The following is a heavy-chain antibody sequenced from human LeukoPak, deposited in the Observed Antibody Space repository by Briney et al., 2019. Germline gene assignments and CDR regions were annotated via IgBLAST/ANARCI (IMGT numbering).Heavy chain of an antibody. CDR2: INGSGGST. V-gene: IGHV3-23*01. J-gene: IGHJ5*02. CDR3: AKKYSTGLDP. D-gene: IGHD1-26*01. CDR1: GFTFSSYA. Sequence: TGGSLRLSCAASGFTFSSYAMSWVRQAPGKGLEWVSDINGSGGSTYYADSVKGRFTISRDNSKNTLYLQMNSLRVEDTAVYYCAKKYSTGLDPWGQGTLVTVSS.